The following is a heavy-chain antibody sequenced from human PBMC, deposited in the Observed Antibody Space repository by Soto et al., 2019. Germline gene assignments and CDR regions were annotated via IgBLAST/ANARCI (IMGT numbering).Heavy chain of an antibody. CDR2: ISSTSNTI. CDR3: ARDRGCSGGICYRDLGY. CDR1: GFTFSTYS. Sequence: EVQLVESGGGLVQPGGSLRLSCAASGFTFSTYSMSWVRQAPGKGLEWVSYISSTSNTIYYADSVKGRFTISRDNAKNSSYLHMNSLSAEDTAVYYCARDRGCSGGICYRDLGYWGQGTLVTVSS. D-gene: IGHD2-15*01. J-gene: IGHJ4*02. V-gene: IGHV3-48*01.